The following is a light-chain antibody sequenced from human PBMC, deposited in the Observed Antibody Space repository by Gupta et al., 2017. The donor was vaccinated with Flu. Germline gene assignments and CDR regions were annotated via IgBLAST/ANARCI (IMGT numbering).Light chain of an antibody. CDR3: QQYGSSPFT. CDR1: QTIRSSY. V-gene: IGKV3-20*01. CDR2: DAS. Sequence: GTLSLPPGERATLSCRASQTIRSSYLAWYQQKPGQAPRLLIYDASSRATGIPDRFSGSGSGTDFTLTISRLEPEDFAVYYCQQYGSSPFTFGPGTKVDIK. J-gene: IGKJ3*01.